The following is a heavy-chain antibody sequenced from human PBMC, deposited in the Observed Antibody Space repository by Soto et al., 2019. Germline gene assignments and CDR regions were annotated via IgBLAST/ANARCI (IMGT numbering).Heavy chain of an antibody. D-gene: IGHD2-15*01. Sequence: PEKGLEWIGSIYYSGSTYYHPSLKSRVTISVDTPKKQFSLKLSSVTAADTAVYYCASFCFHAEDGIQDVYSVSAFRLNRSSDL. J-gene: IGHJ2*01. CDR2: IYYSGST. CDR3: ASFCFHAEDGIQDVYSVSAFRLNRSSDL. V-gene: IGHV4-39*01.